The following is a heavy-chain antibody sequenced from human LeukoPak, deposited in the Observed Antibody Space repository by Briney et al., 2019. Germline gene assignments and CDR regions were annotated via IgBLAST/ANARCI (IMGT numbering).Heavy chain of an antibody. J-gene: IGHJ6*03. CDR3: ARGRDGYNPYYYYYMDV. V-gene: IGHV1-69*06. CDR2: IIPIFGTA. Sequence: SVKVSCKASGYTFTSYGISWVRQAPGQGLEWIGGIIPIFGTANYAQKFQGRVTITADKSTSTAYMELSSLRSEDTAVYYCARGRDGYNPYYYYYMDVWGKGTTVTVSS. CDR1: GYTFTSYG. D-gene: IGHD5-24*01.